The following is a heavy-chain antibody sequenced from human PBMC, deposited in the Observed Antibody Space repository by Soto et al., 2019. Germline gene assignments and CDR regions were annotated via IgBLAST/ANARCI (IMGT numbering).Heavy chain of an antibody. V-gene: IGHV1-69*12. J-gene: IGHJ5*02. CDR2: IIPIFGTA. Sequence: QVQLVQSGAEVKKPGSSVKVSCKASGGTFSSYAISWVRQAPGQGLEWMGGIIPIFGTANYAQKFKGRVTITADESRXTAYMELSSLRSEDTAVYYCARLRIAAAGNHGFDPWGQGTLVTVSS. D-gene: IGHD6-13*01. CDR1: GGTFSSYA. CDR3: ARLRIAAAGNHGFDP.